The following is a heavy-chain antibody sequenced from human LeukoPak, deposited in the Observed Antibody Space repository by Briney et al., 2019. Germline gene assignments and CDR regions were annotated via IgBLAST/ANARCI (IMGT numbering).Heavy chain of an antibody. Sequence: SETLSLTCAVYGGSFSGYYWSWIRQPPGKGLEWIGEIHHSGSTNYNPSLKSRVTISVDASKNHFSLKPSSVTAADTAVYHCARAPLYCSGGSCYLDAFDIWGQGTMVTVSS. CDR2: IHHSGST. CDR3: ARAPLYCSGGSCYLDAFDI. J-gene: IGHJ3*02. CDR1: GGSFSGYY. D-gene: IGHD2-15*01. V-gene: IGHV4-34*01.